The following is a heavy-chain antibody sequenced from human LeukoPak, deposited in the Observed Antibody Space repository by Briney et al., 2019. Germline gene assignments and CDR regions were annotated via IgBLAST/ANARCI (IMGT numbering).Heavy chain of an antibody. CDR2: ISSSSSYI. CDR3: ARGFEQQLASTAY. J-gene: IGHJ4*02. D-gene: IGHD6-13*01. Sequence: PGGSLRLSCAASGFTFSSYCMNWVRQAPGKGLEWVSSISSSSSYIYYADSVRGRFTLSRDNAENSLYLQMNSLRAEDTAVYYCARGFEQQLASTAYWSQGTLATVSS. CDR1: GFTFSSYC. V-gene: IGHV3-21*01.